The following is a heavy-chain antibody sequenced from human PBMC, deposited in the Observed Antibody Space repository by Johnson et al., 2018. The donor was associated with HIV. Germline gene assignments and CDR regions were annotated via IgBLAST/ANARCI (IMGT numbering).Heavy chain of an antibody. J-gene: IGHJ3*02. D-gene: IGHD5-24*01. Sequence: VQLVESGGGLVQPGGSLRLSCVGSGLTFSSYWMSWVRQAPGQGLEWVATIKQDGSERYHVDSVKGRFTISRDNAKKSLYLQMNSLRVEDTAVYFCARNGDGYTPDAFDIWGQGTVVTVSS. CDR2: IKQDGSER. CDR3: ARNGDGYTPDAFDI. CDR1: GLTFSSYW. V-gene: IGHV3-7*01.